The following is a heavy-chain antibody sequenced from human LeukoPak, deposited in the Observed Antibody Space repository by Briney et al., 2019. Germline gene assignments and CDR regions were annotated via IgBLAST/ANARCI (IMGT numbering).Heavy chain of an antibody. CDR3: AKERDYGPADY. D-gene: IGHD4/OR15-4a*01. J-gene: IGHJ4*02. V-gene: IGHV3-23*01. Sequence: GGSLRLSCVASGFIFNKHAMSWVRQAPGKGLEWVSGLSGSGSSTDYADSVKGRFTVSRDNSKNTLFVQMNSLRAEDTAIYYRAKERDYGPADYWGQGTLVTVSS. CDR2: LSGSGSST. CDR1: GFIFNKHA.